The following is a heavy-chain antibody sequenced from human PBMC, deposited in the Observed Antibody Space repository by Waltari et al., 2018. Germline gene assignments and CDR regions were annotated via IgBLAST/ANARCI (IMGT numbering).Heavy chain of an antibody. CDR3: ATVHDSSNYELKY. CDR2: LWYYESKE. Sequence: VQLVESGGGVVQTGKSLRLSCATSGFDFNYYGMHWVRQAPGKGLEWVALLWYYESKEFYGDSVKGRFTISRDRSKRTVYLEMNSLRPDDTGTYFCATVHDSSNYELKYWGHGTLVIVSS. CDR1: GFDFNYYG. V-gene: IGHV3-33*01. D-gene: IGHD4-4*01. J-gene: IGHJ4*01.